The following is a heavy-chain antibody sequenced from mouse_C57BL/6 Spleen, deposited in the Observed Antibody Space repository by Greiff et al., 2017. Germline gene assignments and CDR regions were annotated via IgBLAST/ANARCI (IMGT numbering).Heavy chain of an antibody. V-gene: IGHV3-6*01. D-gene: IGHD2-1*01. CDR2: ISYDGSN. J-gene: IGHJ2*01. CDR3: ARDRGNSYFDY. CDR1: GYSITSGYY. Sequence: EVQLQQSGPGLVKPSQSLSLTCSVTGYSITSGYYWNWIRQFPGNKLEWMGYISYDGSNNYNPSLKNRISITRDPSKNQFFLKLNSVTTEDTATYYCARDRGNSYFDYWGQGTTLTVSS.